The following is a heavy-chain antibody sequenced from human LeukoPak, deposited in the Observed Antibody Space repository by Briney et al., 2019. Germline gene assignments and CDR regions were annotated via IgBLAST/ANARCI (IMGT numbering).Heavy chain of an antibody. CDR3: ARDPAYCGGDCCSNDAFDI. Sequence: SVKVSCKASGGTFSSYAISWVRQAPGQGLEWMGRIIPIFGTANYAQKFQGRVTITTDESTSTAYMELSSLRSEDTAVYCCARDPAYCGGDCCSNDAFDIWGQGTMVTVSS. CDR1: GGTFSSYA. V-gene: IGHV1-69*05. J-gene: IGHJ3*02. D-gene: IGHD2-21*02. CDR2: IIPIFGTA.